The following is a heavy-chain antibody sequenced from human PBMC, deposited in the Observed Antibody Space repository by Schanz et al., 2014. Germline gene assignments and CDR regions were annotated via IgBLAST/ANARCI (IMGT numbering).Heavy chain of an antibody. CDR3: ARGTRERLLLRSWQFAFDI. CDR2: INQSGTT. V-gene: IGHV4-34*02. J-gene: IGHJ3*02. D-gene: IGHD3-22*01. CDR1: GGSFSSNY. Sequence: QVQLQQWGAGLLKPSETLSLTCAVYGGSFSSNYWSWIRQPPGKGLEWIGEINQSGTTNYNPSLKSRVTMQVDTSKIQIALKWRSVTAADTAVYYCARGTRERLLLRSWQFAFDIWGQGTMVTVSA.